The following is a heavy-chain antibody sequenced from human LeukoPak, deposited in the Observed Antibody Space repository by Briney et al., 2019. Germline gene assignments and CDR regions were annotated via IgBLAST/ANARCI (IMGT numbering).Heavy chain of an antibody. J-gene: IGHJ4*02. CDR1: GGSFSGYY. CDR2: IYTSGST. V-gene: IGHV4-4*07. CDR3: ARDFPPTE. Sequence: PSETLSLTCGVYGGSFSGYYWSWIRQPAGKGLEWIGRIYTSGSTNYNPSLKSRVTMSVDTSKNQFSLKLSSVTAADTAVYYCARDFPPTEWGQGTLVTVSS.